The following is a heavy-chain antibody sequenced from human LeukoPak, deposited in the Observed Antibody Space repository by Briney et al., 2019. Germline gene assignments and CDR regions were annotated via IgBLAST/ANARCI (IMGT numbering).Heavy chain of an antibody. J-gene: IGHJ6*03. Sequence: ASVKVSCKASGYTFTSYDINWVRQDTGQGLEWMGWMNPNSGNTGYAQKFQDRVTMTRNTSISTAYMEVSSLRSEDTAVYYCARACVLSAAGYYYMDVWGKGTTVTVSS. CDR3: ARACVLSAAGYYYMDV. CDR1: GYTFTSYD. V-gene: IGHV1-8*01. D-gene: IGHD6-13*01. CDR2: MNPNSGNT.